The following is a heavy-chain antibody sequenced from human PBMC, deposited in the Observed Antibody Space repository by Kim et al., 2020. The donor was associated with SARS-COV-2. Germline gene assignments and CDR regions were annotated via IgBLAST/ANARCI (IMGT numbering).Heavy chain of an antibody. D-gene: IGHD1-26*01. CDR3: ARDPISIVGATHFDY. J-gene: IGHJ4*02. Sequence: QTFQSRVTITRDTSISTASMELSRLRSDDTAVYYCARDPISIVGATHFDYWGQGTLVTVSS. V-gene: IGHV1-2*02.